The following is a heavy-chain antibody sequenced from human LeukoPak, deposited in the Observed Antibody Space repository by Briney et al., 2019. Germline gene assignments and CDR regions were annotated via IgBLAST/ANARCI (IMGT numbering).Heavy chain of an antibody. CDR1: GFTFSSCW. J-gene: IGHJ4*02. Sequence: GGSLRLSCAASGFTFSSCWMSWVRQAPGKGLEGVANIKEDGSEKNYVDSVKGRFTISRDNAENSLYLQMNSLRAEDTAVYYCARSCDWTFDYRGQGTLVTVSS. V-gene: IGHV3-7*05. D-gene: IGHD1-1*01. CDR2: IKEDGSEK. CDR3: ARSCDWTFDY.